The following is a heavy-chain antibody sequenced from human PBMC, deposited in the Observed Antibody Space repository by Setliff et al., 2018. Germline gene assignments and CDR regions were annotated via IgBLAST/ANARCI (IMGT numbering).Heavy chain of an antibody. CDR1: DDSLTSSRYY. CDR2: ISYSGTP. V-gene: IGHV4-39*01. D-gene: IGHD2-15*01. J-gene: IGHJ4*01. Sequence: PSETLSLTCTVSDDSLTSSRYYWGWIRQAPGSGLVWIGSISYSGTPYYNASVESRVTISIDTSRNQFSLELRSVTVADTATYYCVRPGGTTVVARHFDYWGSGILVTVPQ. CDR3: VRPGGTTVVARHFDY.